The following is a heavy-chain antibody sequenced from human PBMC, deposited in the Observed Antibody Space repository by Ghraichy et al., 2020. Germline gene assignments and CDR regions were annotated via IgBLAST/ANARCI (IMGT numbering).Heavy chain of an antibody. CDR1: GDSISTYY. Sequence: SETLSLTCSVSGDSISTYYWSWIRQPAGEGLEWIGRIRSGGSTNYNPSLKSRVTISVDTSKNQFSLKLSSVTAADTAVYYCARGSLIAGRLAFFDIWGQGTM. CDR3: ARGSLIAGRLAFFDI. J-gene: IGHJ3*02. D-gene: IGHD6-6*01. CDR2: IRSGGST. V-gene: IGHV4-4*07.